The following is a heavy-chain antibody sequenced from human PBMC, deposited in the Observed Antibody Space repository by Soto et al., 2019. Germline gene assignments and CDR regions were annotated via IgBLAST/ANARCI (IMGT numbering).Heavy chain of an antibody. Sequence: QVQLVQSGAEVKKPGSSVKVSCEASGGTFSSYPINWVRQAPGQGLEWMGGIIPFFGTSNYGQKFQGRVTITADDSTSTAYMERRSLRSEDTAVYYCARVGHITNYGMAVWGQGTTVTVSS. V-gene: IGHV1-69*01. CDR1: GGTFSSYP. CDR3: ARVGHITNYGMAV. CDR2: IIPFFGTS. J-gene: IGHJ6*02. D-gene: IGHD1-26*01.